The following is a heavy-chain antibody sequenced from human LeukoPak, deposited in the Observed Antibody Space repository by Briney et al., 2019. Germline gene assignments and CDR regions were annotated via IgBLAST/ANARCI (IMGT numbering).Heavy chain of an antibody. V-gene: IGHV1-46*01. CDR1: GFTLTNYY. Sequence: ASVKVSCKASGFTLTNYYMHWVRQAPGQGLEWMAIINPSGGSTSYAQKFQGRVTMTRDTSTSTVYMELSSLRSEDTAVYYCARGFYSSGWSNMDVWGQGTTVTVTS. J-gene: IGHJ6*02. CDR2: INPSGGST. CDR3: ARGFYSSGWSNMDV. D-gene: IGHD6-19*01.